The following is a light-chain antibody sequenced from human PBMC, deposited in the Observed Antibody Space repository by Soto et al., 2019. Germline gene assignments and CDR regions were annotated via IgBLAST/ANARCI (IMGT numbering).Light chain of an antibody. J-gene: IGLJ1*01. CDR2: SNN. Sequence: QSVLSHPPSASRTPGQRSTISFSGVISNIGSNYVYWYQQLPGTAPKLLIYSNNRRPSGVPDRFSGSKSCTSAPLAISGLRSEDEADYYCAAWDDSLSGHYVFGTRTKVTVL. V-gene: IGLV1-47*02. CDR1: ISNIGSNY. CDR3: AAWDDSLSGHYV.